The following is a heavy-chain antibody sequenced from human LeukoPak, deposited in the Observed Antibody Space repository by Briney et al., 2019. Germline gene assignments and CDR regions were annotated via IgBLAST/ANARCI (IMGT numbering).Heavy chain of an antibody. Sequence: GGSLRLSCAASGFTFSDYYMSWIRQAPGKGLECVSYISGRSIYTNYADSVKGRFTISRDNAQNSLYLQMNSLRAEDTAVYYCAREGPINNGDLDYWGQGTLVTVSS. V-gene: IGHV3-11*05. CDR2: ISGRSIYT. D-gene: IGHD1/OR15-1a*01. CDR1: GFTFSDYY. J-gene: IGHJ4*02. CDR3: AREGPINNGDLDY.